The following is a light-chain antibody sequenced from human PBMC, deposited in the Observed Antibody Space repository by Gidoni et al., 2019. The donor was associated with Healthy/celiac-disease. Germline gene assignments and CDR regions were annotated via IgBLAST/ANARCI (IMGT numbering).Light chain of an antibody. CDR1: QSVSSSY. Sequence: EIVLTQSPGTLSLSPGERATLPCRASQSVSSSYLAWYQQKPGQAPRLLIYGASSRATGIPDRFSGRGSGTDFTLTISRLEPEEFAVYYCQQYGSSPTFGQGTKVEIK. V-gene: IGKV3-20*01. CDR2: GAS. J-gene: IGKJ1*01. CDR3: QQYGSSPT.